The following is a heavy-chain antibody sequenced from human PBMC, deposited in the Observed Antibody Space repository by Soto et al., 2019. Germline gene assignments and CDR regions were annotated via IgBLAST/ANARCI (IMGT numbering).Heavy chain of an antibody. CDR2: IKSKSDGGTT. CDR1: DFTFSNAW. CDR3: TIDPWHGMAV. J-gene: IGHJ6*02. Sequence: GGSLRLSCATSDFTFSNAWMNWVRQAPGKGLEWVGRIKSKSDGGTTEYAAPVKGRFTISRDDSKDMVYLQMSSLKIEDTAIYYCTIDPWHGMAVWGQGTTVTVSS. V-gene: IGHV3-15*07.